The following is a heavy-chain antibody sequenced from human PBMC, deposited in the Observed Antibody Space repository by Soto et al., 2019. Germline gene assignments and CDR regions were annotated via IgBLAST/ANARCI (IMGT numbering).Heavy chain of an antibody. J-gene: IGHJ6*02. D-gene: IGHD6-6*01. V-gene: IGHV1-18*04. CDR1: GCTFTSYG. CDR2: ISAYNGNT. Sequence: ASVKVSCKASGCTFTSYGISWVRQAPGQGLEWMGWISAYNGNTNYAQKLQGRVTMTTDTSTSTAYMELRSLRSDDTAVYYCAREFGLGSSSITDYYYYYGMDVWGQGTTVTVSS. CDR3: AREFGLGSSSITDYYYYYGMDV.